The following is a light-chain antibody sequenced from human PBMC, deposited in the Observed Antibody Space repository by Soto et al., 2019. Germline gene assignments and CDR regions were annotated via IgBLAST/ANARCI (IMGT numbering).Light chain of an antibody. J-gene: IGKJ1*01. CDR3: QQYKSYPWT. CDR2: DAS. CDR1: ESIRSW. Sequence: DIHMTHSPSTLSASVGDRVTITCRATESIRSWLAWYQQKPGKAPKLLIYDASTLETGVPSRFSGSGPGTEFSLTISSLQPDDFASYYCQQYKSYPWTFGQGTKVDIK. V-gene: IGKV1-5*01.